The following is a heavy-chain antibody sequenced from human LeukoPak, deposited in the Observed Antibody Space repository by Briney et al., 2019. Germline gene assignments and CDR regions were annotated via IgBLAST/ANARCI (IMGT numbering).Heavy chain of an antibody. CDR3: ARDPDYYGSGSH. D-gene: IGHD3-10*01. J-gene: IGHJ4*02. CDR1: GFTFSSYG. CDR2: IRYDGSNK. V-gene: IGHV3-30*02. Sequence: GGSLRLSCAASGFTFSSYGMHWVRQAPGKGLEWVAFIRYDGSNKYYADSVKGRFTISRDNSKNTLYLQMNSLRAEDTAVYYCARDPDYYGSGSHWGQGTLVTVSS.